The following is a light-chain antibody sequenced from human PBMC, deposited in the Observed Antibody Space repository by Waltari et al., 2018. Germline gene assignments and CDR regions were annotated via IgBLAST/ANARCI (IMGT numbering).Light chain of an antibody. V-gene: IGKV3-20*01. CDR1: QSIGRY. CDR2: GAS. J-gene: IGKJ1*01. Sequence: EIVLTQSPGTLSLSPWERATLSCRASQSIGRYLAWYQQKPDQAPRLLIYGASNRATGIPDRFSGSGSGTDFSLTISRLEPEDFAVYYCQNHERLPATFGQGTKVEIK. CDR3: QNHERLPAT.